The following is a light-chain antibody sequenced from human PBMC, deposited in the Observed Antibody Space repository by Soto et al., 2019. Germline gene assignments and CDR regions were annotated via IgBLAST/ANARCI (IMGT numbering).Light chain of an antibody. CDR2: DVS. Sequence: QSALTQPASVSGSPGQSITISCTGTSSDVGGYNYVSWYQQYPGKAPKLMIYDVSYRPSGVSNRFSGSKSGNTASLTISGLQAEDEADYYCSSCTSGTARLFGTGTKLTVL. V-gene: IGLV2-14*01. CDR3: SSCTSGTARL. CDR1: SSDVGGYNY. J-gene: IGLJ1*01.